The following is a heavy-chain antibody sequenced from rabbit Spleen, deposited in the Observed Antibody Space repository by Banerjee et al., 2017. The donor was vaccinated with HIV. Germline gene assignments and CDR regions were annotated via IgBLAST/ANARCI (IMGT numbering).Heavy chain of an antibody. CDR2: IDVVKSGST. D-gene: IGHD1-1*01. CDR3: ARDDGSGHYIDGYFNL. Sequence: QEQLEESGGDLVKAGASLTLTCTASGFDFSSNVMFWVRQAPGKGLEWIACIDVVKSGSTYYASWAKGRFTISRTSSTTVALQMTSLTAADTATYFCARDDGSGHYIDGYFNLWGPGTLVTVS. V-gene: IGHV1S45*01. J-gene: IGHJ4*01. CDR1: GFDFSSNV.